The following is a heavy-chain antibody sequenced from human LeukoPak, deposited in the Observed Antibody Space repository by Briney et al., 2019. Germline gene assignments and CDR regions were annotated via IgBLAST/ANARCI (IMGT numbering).Heavy chain of an antibody. D-gene: IGHD4-17*01. CDR2: ISGGGETT. V-gene: IGHV3-23*01. CDR1: GFTFSSYA. Sequence: GWSLRLSCAASGFTFSSYAMSWVRQAPAKGLEWVSSISGGGETTYYEDSAKGRFTISRDNSQYTLYLQMNSMRAEDTAVDYCASDYADYVGYFFFDYWGQGTLVTVSS. CDR3: ASDYADYVGYFFFDY. J-gene: IGHJ4*02.